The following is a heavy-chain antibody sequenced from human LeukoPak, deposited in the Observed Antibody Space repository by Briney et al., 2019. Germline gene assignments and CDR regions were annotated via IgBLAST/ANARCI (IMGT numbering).Heavy chain of an antibody. CDR1: GGTFSSYA. CDR2: IIPILGIA. V-gene: IGHV1-69*04. D-gene: IGHD3-3*01. J-gene: IGHJ4*02. Sequence: ASVKVSCKASGGTFSSYAISWVRQAPGQGLEWMGRIIPILGIANYAQKFQGRVTITADKSTSTAYMELSSLRSEDTAVYYCARAPYYDFWSGSNWGQGTLVTVSS. CDR3: ARAPYYDFWSGSN.